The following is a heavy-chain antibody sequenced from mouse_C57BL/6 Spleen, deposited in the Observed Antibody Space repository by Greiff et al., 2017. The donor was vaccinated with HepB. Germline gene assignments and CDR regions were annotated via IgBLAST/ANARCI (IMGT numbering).Heavy chain of an antibody. CDR1: GYTFTSYW. Sequence: QVQLQQPGAELVKPGASVKLSCKASGYTFTSYWMQWVKQRPGQGLEWIGEIDPSASYTNYNQKFKGKATLTVDTSSSTAYMQLSSLTSEDSAVYYCARGDGYLWYFDVWGTGTTVTVSS. CDR3: ARGDGYLWYFDV. V-gene: IGHV1-50*01. D-gene: IGHD2-3*01. CDR2: IDPSASYT. J-gene: IGHJ1*03.